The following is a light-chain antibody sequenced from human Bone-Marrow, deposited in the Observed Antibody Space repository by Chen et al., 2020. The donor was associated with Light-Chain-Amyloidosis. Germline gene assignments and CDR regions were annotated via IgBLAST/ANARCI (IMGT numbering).Light chain of an antibody. V-gene: IGKV3-20*01. CDR3: QQYGSSGYT. Sequence: EIVLTQSSGTLSLSPGERATLSCRASQSVSISYLAWYQQKPGQAPRLLIYAAASRATGIPDRFSGSGSGTDFTLTISRLEPEDFAVYYCQQYGSSGYTFGQGTRLEIK. CDR2: AAA. J-gene: IGKJ2*01. CDR1: QSVSISY.